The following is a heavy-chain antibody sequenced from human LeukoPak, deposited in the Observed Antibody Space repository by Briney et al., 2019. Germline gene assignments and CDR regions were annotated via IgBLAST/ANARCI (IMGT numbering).Heavy chain of an antibody. CDR2: IYHSGST. J-gene: IGHJ3*02. D-gene: IGHD2-2*01. Sequence: TPSETLSLTCAVSGYSISSGYYWGWIRQPPGKGLEWIGSIYHSGSTYYNPSLKSRVTISVDTSKNQFSLKLTSVTAAGTAVYYCARGDYIVVFDAFDIWGQGTMVTVSS. CDR3: ARGDYIVVFDAFDI. CDR1: GYSISSGYY. V-gene: IGHV4-38-2*01.